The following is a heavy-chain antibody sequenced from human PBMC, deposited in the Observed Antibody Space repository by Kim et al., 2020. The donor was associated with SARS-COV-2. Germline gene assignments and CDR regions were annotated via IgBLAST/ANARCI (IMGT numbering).Heavy chain of an antibody. CDR3: ARGGRYYGSGSYRPAYYYGMYV. D-gene: IGHD3-10*01. CDR2: INHSGST. Sequence: SETLSLTCAVYGGSFSGYYWSWIRQPPGKGLEWIGEINHSGSTNYNPSLKSRVTISVDTSKNQFSLKLSSVTAADTAVYYCARGGRYYGSGSYRPAYYYGMYVWGQGTTVTVSS. J-gene: IGHJ6*02. CDR1: GGSFSGYY. V-gene: IGHV4-34*01.